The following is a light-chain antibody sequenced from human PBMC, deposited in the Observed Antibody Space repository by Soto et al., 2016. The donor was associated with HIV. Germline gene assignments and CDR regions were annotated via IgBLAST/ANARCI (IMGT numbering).Light chain of an antibody. CDR2: AAM. J-gene: IGKJ1*01. CDR1: QDIYNY. CDR3: QKYNGAPWT. V-gene: IGKV1-27*01. Sequence: DIQLTQSPSSLSGSIGDRVSITCRASQDIYNYLAWYQQKPGKVPRLLISAAMNLESGVPSRFRGSGSGTEFTLTITSLQPEDIATYYCQKYNGAPWTFGPGTKVEVK.